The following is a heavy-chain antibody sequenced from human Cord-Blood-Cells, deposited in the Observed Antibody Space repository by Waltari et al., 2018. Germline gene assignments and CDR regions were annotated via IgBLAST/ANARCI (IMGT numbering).Heavy chain of an antibody. CDR3: ARGPVAVVTPLDY. V-gene: IGHV4-34*01. D-gene: IGHD2-21*01. CDR1: GGSFSGYY. J-gene: IGHJ4*02. CDR2: IKHSARP. Sequence: QVQLQQWGAGLFKPSETLSLTCAVYGGSFSGYYWSWSRQPPGKGLEGIGEIKHSARPNYNPPLKRRGTISVDPSQMQFSLKLMSVTAADTAVYYCARGPVAVVTPLDYWGQGTLVTVSS.